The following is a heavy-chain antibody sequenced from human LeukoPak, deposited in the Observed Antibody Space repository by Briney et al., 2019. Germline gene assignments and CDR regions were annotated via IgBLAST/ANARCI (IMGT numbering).Heavy chain of an antibody. V-gene: IGHV3-64*04. Sequence: GGSLRLSCAASGFSFNTYTMRWVRQAPGKGLEYVSGIASNGGTKYYADSVKGRFTISRDNAKNSLYLQMNSLRAEDTAVYYCARDFKLDYWGQGTLVTVSS. CDR3: ARDFKLDY. D-gene: IGHD2-15*01. J-gene: IGHJ4*02. CDR2: IASNGGTK. CDR1: GFSFNTYT.